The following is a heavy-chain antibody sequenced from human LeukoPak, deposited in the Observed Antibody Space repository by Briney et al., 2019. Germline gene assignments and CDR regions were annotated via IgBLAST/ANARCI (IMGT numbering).Heavy chain of an antibody. Sequence: GGSLRLSCAASGFTFGDYVMHWVRQAPGKGLEWVSAMSVSGASTYYADSVKGRFITSRDNSKNTLYLQMNSLRDEDTAVYYCAKGGAYTSSPIDYWGQGTLVTVSS. CDR1: GFTFGDYV. V-gene: IGHV3-23*01. CDR2: MSVSGAST. D-gene: IGHD6-13*01. CDR3: AKGGAYTSSPIDY. J-gene: IGHJ4*02.